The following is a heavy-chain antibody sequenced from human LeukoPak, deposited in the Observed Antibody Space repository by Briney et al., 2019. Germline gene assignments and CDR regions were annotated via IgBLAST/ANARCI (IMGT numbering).Heavy chain of an antibody. J-gene: IGHJ5*02. CDR3: ARVIGGGRRGNWFDP. CDR1: GDSVSSNSAA. V-gene: IGHV6-1*01. D-gene: IGHD3-10*01. Sequence: SQTLSLTCAISGDSVSSNSAAWNWIRQSPSRGLEWLGTTYYRSQWYNYYAVSVKSRITINPDTSRNQFSLQLNSVTPEDTAVYYCARVIGGGRRGNWFDPWGQGTLVTVSS. CDR2: TYYRSQWYN.